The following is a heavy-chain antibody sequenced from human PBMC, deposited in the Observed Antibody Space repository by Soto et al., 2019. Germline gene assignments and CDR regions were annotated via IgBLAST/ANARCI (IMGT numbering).Heavy chain of an antibody. Sequence: PGGSLRLSCAASGFTFSNYAMHWVRQAPGKGLEFVSAISSNGGSTFYANSMKGRFTISRDNSKNTLYLQMGSLRAEDMAVYYCARDRCTNGVCYAPSDYWGQGTLVTV. J-gene: IGHJ4*02. CDR2: ISSNGGST. CDR1: GFTFSNYA. V-gene: IGHV3-64*01. CDR3: ARDRCTNGVCYAPSDY. D-gene: IGHD2-8*01.